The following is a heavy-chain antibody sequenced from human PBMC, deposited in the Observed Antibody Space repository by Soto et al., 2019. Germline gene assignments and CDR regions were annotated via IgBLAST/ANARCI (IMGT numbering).Heavy chain of an antibody. CDR1: GGSISSYY. Sequence: SETLSLTCTVSGGSISSYYWSWIRQPPGKGLEWIGYIYYSGSTNYNPSLKSRVTISVDTSKNQFSLKLSSVTAADTAVYYCARSADIVAPIGVFAYWAQGTPVTVSS. CDR3: ARSADIVAPIGVFAY. V-gene: IGHV4-59*01. D-gene: IGHD5-12*01. CDR2: IYYSGST. J-gene: IGHJ4*02.